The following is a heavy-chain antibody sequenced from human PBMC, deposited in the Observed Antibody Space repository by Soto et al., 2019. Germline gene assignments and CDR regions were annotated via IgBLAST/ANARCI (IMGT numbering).Heavy chain of an antibody. D-gene: IGHD2-15*01. CDR2: IIPIFGTA. V-gene: IGHV1-69*01. Sequence: QVQLVQSGAEVKKPGSSVKVSCKASGGTFSSYAISWVRQAPGQGLEWMGGIIPIFGTANYAQKFQGRVTITADESTSTAYMELSSLRSEATAVYYCARDPPPYCSGGSCYSGDFDYWGQGTLVTVSS. J-gene: IGHJ4*02. CDR1: GGTFSSYA. CDR3: ARDPPPYCSGGSCYSGDFDY.